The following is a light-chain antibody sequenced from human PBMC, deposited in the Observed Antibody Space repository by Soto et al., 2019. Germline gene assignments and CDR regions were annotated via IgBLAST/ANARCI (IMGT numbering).Light chain of an antibody. CDR1: PGIGSW. CDR2: AAS. CDR3: QQANSFPLP. Sequence: DIQMTQSPSSVSASVGDRVTITCRASPGIGSWLAWYQQKPGKAPKLLIYAASTLQSGVPSRFSGSGSATDFTLTISSLQPDDFSTYYCQQANSFPLPFGGGTTVEIK. J-gene: IGKJ4*01. V-gene: IGKV1-12*01.